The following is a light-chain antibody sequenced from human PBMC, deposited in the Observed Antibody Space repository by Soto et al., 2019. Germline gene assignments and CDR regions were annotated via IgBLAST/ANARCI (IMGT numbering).Light chain of an antibody. CDR2: DVY. V-gene: IGLV2-14*03. CDR1: SSDVGGSNY. Sequence: QSALTQPASVSGSPGQSITISCAGTSSDVGGSNYVSWYQQHPGKAPKLMIYDVYNRPSGISNRFSGSKSGNTASLTISGLQAEDEADYYCSSHSSSRTLEVFGAGTKLTVL. CDR3: SSHSSSRTLEV. J-gene: IGLJ2*01.